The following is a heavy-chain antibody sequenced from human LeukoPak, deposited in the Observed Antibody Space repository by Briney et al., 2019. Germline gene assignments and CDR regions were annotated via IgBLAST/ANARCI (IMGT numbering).Heavy chain of an antibody. CDR1: GYTFTSYG. Sequence: ASVKVSCKASGYTFTSYGISWVRQAPGQGLEWMGWISAYNGNTNYAQKLQGRVTMTTDTSTSTAYMELRSLRSDDTAVYYCARDHSPYSSGRPDYWGQGTLVTVSS. D-gene: IGHD6-19*01. CDR2: ISAYNGNT. V-gene: IGHV1-18*01. J-gene: IGHJ4*02. CDR3: ARDHSPYSSGRPDY.